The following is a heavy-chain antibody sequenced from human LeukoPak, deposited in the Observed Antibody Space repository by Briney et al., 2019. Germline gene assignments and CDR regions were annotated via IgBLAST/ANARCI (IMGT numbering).Heavy chain of an antibody. D-gene: IGHD3-10*01. CDR3: AKDRSGSGTFYYFDY. CDR1: GFTFDDYA. J-gene: IGHJ4*02. V-gene: IGHV3-9*01. CDR2: ISWNSGSI. Sequence: GGSLRLSCAASGFTFDDYAMHWVRQAPGKGLEWVSGISWNSGSIGYADSVKGRFTISRDNAKNSLYLQMNSLIAEDTALYYCAKDRSGSGTFYYFDYWGQGTLVTVSS.